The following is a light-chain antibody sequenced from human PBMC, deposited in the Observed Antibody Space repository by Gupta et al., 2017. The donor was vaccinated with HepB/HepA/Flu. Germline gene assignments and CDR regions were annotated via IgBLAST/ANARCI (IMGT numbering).Light chain of an antibody. Sequence: QSALTQPASVSGSPGQSITISCTGTSSDVGGYNYVSWYQHYPGKAPKLMRYHVSYRPSGVSNRGYGSKSGKKASLTSSGLQAEDEAYYYCSSHTRSSTLVFGGGTKLTVL. J-gene: IGLJ2*01. CDR3: SSHTRSSTLV. CDR2: HVS. V-gene: IGLV2-14*03. CDR1: SSDVGGYNY.